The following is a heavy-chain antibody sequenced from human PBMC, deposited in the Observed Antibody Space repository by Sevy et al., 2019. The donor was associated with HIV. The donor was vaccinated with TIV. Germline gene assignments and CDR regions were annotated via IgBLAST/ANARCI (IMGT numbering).Heavy chain of an antibody. CDR3: AKGPKWRSGYSYYYYMDV. D-gene: IGHD3-3*01. Sequence: GGSLRLSCAASGFTFSSYAMSWVRQAPGKGLEWVSAIRGSGGSTSYADSGKGGLPISRDNSKNTLYLQMNSLRAEDTAVYYCAKGPKWRSGYSYYYYMDVWGKGTTVTVSS. J-gene: IGHJ6*03. CDR1: GFTFSSYA. V-gene: IGHV3-23*01. CDR2: IRGSGGST.